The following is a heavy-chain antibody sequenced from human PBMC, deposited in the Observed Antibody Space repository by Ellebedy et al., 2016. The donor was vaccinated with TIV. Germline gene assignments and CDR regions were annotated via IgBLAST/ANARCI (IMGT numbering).Heavy chain of an antibody. CDR2: ISYDGTYK. Sequence: GESLKISXAASGFTFSSYGMHWVRQAPGKGLEWVALISYDGTYKYYADSVKGRFIISRDNSKNTVYLQMSSLISDDTAVYYCARTSTTETLTSSLHHWGQGTLVTVSS. CDR1: GFTFSSYG. D-gene: IGHD4-17*01. CDR3: ARTSTTETLTSSLHH. V-gene: IGHV3-30*19. J-gene: IGHJ1*01.